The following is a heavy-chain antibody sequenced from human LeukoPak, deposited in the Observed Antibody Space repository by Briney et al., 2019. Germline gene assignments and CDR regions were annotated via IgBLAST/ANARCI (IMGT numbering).Heavy chain of an antibody. CDR2: ISSTGSTT. Sequence: GGSLRLSCTASGFSFSGHWMHWARQLPGKGLVWVSRISSTGSTTSYADSVKGRFTVSRDNAKNTLYLQVNNLRAEDTAVYYCARGPNSNWSGLDFWGQGTLVTVSS. J-gene: IGHJ4*02. D-gene: IGHD6-6*01. CDR1: GFSFSGHW. V-gene: IGHV3-74*01. CDR3: ARGPNSNWSGLDF.